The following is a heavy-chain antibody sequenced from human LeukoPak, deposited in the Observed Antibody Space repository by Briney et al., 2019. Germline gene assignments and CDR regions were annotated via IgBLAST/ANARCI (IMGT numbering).Heavy chain of an antibody. CDR2: VSDSETT. CDR1: GASMHNHY. V-gene: IGHV4-59*11. CDR3: ATRPAETTWFGVFDY. J-gene: IGHJ4*02. D-gene: IGHD3-10*01. Sequence: SETLSLTCSVSGASMHNHYWSWIRQPPGKALEWIGYVSDSETTHYNPSLKSRVSMSVDTSKNEFSLRFSSVTAADTALYYCATRPAETTWFGVFDYCSRGTLGTVSS.